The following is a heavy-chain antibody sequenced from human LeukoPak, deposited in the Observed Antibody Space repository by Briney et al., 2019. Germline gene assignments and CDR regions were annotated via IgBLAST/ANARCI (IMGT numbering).Heavy chain of an antibody. D-gene: IGHD3-22*01. CDR2: ISGSGGST. CDR1: GFTFSSYA. Sequence: GGSLRLSCAASGFTFSSYAMSWVRQAPGKGLEWVSAISGSGGSTYYADPVKGRFTISRDNSKNTLYLQMNSLRAEDTAVYYCAKGTVMIVVVIIFDYWGQGTLVTVSS. J-gene: IGHJ4*02. V-gene: IGHV3-23*01. CDR3: AKGTVMIVVVIIFDY.